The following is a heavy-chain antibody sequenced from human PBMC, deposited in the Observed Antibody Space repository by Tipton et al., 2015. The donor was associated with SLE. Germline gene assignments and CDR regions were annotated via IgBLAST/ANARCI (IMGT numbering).Heavy chain of an antibody. D-gene: IGHD1-26*01. CDR1: GFTLSSYW. J-gene: IGHJ3*02. V-gene: IGHV3-7*01. CDR3: ARDRSGSLDAFDI. CDR2: IKQDGSEK. Sequence: SLRLSCAAPGFTLSSYWMSWVRQAPGKGLEWVANIKQDGSEKYYVDSVKGRFTISRDNAKNSLYLQMNSLRAEDTAVYYCARDRSGSLDAFDIWGQGTMVTVS.